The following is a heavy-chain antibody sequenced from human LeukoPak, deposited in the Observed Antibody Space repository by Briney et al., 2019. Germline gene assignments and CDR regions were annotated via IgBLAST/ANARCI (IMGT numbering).Heavy chain of an antibody. J-gene: IGHJ6*02. V-gene: IGHV3-30*03. Sequence: GGSLRLSCAASGFTFSSYWMSWVRQAPGKGLEWVAVISYDGSNKYYADSVKGRFTISRDNSKNTLYLQMSSLRAEDTAVYYCARDKIMRNYYYYGMDVWGQGTTVTVSS. CDR3: ARDKIMRNYYYYGMDV. D-gene: IGHD2-8*01. CDR1: GFTFSSYW. CDR2: ISYDGSNK.